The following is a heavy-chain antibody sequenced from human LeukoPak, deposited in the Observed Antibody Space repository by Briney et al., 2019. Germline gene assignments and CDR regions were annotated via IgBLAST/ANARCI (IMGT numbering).Heavy chain of an antibody. V-gene: IGHV3-9*01. CDR1: GFTFDDYA. Sequence: GGSLRLSCAASGFTFDDYAMHWVRQAPGKGLEWVSGISWNSGNIVYADSVKGRFTISRDNAKNSLYLQMNSLRAEETALYYCAKGGAPAQRWFGPAFDIWGQGTMVTVSS. D-gene: IGHD5-18*01. J-gene: IGHJ3*02. CDR3: AKGGAPAQRWFGPAFDI. CDR2: ISWNSGNI.